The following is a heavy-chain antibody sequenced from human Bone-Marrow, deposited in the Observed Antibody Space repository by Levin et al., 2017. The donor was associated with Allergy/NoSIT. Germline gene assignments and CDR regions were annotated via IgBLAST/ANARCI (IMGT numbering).Heavy chain of an antibody. CDR2: IYDSRNT. CDR1: GGSIIRSSFY. V-gene: IGHV4-39*01. Sequence: PSETLSLTCTVSGGSIIRSSFYWGWIRQPPGKGLEWIGHIYDSRNTYYNPSLKSRVTISIDTSKNQFSLNLSSVTAADTAVYYCARHRPLKVQGGQGTLVTVSS. J-gene: IGHJ4*02. CDR3: ARHRPLKVQ.